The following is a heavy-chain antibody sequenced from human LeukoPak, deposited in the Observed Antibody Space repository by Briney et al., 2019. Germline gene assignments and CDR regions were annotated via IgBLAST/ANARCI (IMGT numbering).Heavy chain of an antibody. D-gene: IGHD5-12*01. V-gene: IGHV4-61*02. CDR2: IYASGST. CDR3: ARDNRGSGAFDYTYYFDN. Sequence: RTSQTLSLTCTVSGGSISNLNYYWSWIRQPAGKGLEWIGRIYASGSTNYNPSLKSRVTISVDTSKNQFSLKLSSVTAVDTAVYYCARDNRGSGAFDYTYYFDNWGQGTLVTVSS. CDR1: GGSISNLNYY. J-gene: IGHJ4*02.